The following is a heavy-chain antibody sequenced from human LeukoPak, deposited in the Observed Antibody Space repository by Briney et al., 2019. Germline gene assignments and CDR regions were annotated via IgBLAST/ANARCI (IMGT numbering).Heavy chain of an antibody. CDR3: AKDSSPSDFWSGYYFDY. CDR2: ISGSGGST. V-gene: IGHV3-23*01. J-gene: IGHJ4*02. Sequence: PGGSLRLSCAASGFTFSSYAMSWVRQAPGQGLEWVSAISGSGGSTYYADSVKGRFTISRDNSKNTLHLQMNSLRAEDTAVYYCAKDSSPSDFWSGYYFDYWGQGTLVTVSS. CDR1: GFTFSSYA. D-gene: IGHD3-3*01.